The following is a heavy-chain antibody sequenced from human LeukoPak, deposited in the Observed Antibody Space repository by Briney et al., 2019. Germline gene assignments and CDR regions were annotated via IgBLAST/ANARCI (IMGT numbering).Heavy chain of an antibody. V-gene: IGHV4-4*02. CDR3: ARLRITMVRGVIISGFFDY. CDR1: GDSISSSNW. Sequence: HPSGTLSLTCAVSGDSISSSNWWSWVRQSPGKGLEWIGEIYHSGNTNYNPSLKSRVTISVDTSKNQFSLKLSSVTAADTAVYYCARLRITMVRGVIISGFFDYWGQGTLVTVSS. J-gene: IGHJ4*02. D-gene: IGHD3-10*01. CDR2: IYHSGNT.